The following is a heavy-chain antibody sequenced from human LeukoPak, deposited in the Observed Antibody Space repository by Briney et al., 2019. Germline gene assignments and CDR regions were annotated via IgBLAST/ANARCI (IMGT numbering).Heavy chain of an antibody. J-gene: IGHJ6*04. CDR2: IRYDGSNK. CDR3: AKDDSSAMDV. D-gene: IGHD3-22*01. V-gene: IGHV3-30*02. CDR1: GFTFSNYG. Sequence: GGSLRLSCAASGFTFSNYGMHWVRQAPGKGLEWVAFIRYDGSNKFYADSVKGRFTISRDNSKNTVYLQMNSLRAEDTAMYNCAKDDSSAMDVWGKGTTVTVSS.